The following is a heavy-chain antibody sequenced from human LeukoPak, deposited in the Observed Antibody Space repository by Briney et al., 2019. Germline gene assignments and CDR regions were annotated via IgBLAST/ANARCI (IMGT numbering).Heavy chain of an antibody. Sequence: SETPSLTCTVSGGSISSGSYYWSWIRQPAGKGLEWIGRIYTSGSTNYNPSLKSRVTISVDTSKNQFSLKLSSVTAADTAVYYCARQSDSSGYYYLGAFDFWGQGTMVTVSS. J-gene: IGHJ3*01. CDR1: GGSISSGSYY. CDR3: ARQSDSSGYYYLGAFDF. V-gene: IGHV4-61*02. CDR2: IYTSGST. D-gene: IGHD3-22*01.